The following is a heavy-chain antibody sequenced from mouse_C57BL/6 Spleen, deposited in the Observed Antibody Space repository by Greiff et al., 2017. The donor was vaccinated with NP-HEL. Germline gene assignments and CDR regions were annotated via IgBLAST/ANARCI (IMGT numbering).Heavy chain of an antibody. D-gene: IGHD4-1*02. CDR3: AREGLNWDFDY. CDR1: GFTFSDYY. V-gene: IGHV5-16*01. Sequence: EVMLVESEGGLVQPGSSMKLSCTASGFTFSDYYMAWVRQVPEKGLEWVANINYDGSSTYYLDSLKSRFIISRDNAKNILYLQISSLKSEDTATYYCAREGLNWDFDYWGQGTTLTVSS. CDR2: INYDGSST. J-gene: IGHJ2*01.